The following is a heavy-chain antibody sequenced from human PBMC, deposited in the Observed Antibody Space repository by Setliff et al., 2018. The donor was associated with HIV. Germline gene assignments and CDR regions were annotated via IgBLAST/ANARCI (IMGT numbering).Heavy chain of an antibody. CDR1: GYSFTSFG. Sequence: VSCKASGYSFTSFGISWLRQAPGQGLEWMGWSNTETGNPMYAQGFRGRFVFSLDTSVNTAYLQIHSLKAEDTAIFYCARVGSYWSTFDYWGQGALVTVSS. J-gene: IGHJ4*02. D-gene: IGHD5-18*01. V-gene: IGHV7-4-1*01. CDR2: SNTETGNP. CDR3: ARVGSYWSTFDY.